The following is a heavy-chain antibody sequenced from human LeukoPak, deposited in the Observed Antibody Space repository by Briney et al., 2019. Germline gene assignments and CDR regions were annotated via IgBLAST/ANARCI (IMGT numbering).Heavy chain of an antibody. D-gene: IGHD6-13*01. CDR2: ISGSGVYT. V-gene: IGHV3-23*01. CDR1: GFTVSSNY. CDR3: AKDRDGYGSTSFDY. Sequence: GGSLRLSCAASGFTVSSNYMSWVRQAPGKGLEWVSGISGSGVYTYYADSVKGRFTISRDNSKNTIYLQMNSLRAEDTAVYYCAKDRDGYGSTSFDYWGQGTLVTVSS. J-gene: IGHJ4*02.